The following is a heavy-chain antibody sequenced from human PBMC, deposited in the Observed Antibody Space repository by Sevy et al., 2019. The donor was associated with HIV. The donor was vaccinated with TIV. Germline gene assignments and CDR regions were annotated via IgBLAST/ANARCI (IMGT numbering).Heavy chain of an antibody. V-gene: IGHV3-53*01. J-gene: IGHJ4*02. CDR1: VFSVSRNH. CDR2: IYSDGTT. D-gene: IGHD6-19*01. Sequence: GGFLRLSCAASVFSVSRNHINWVRQAPGKGQEWISVIYSDGTTQYADSVKGRFTISRDTSNNTVYLQVSSLRADDTAVYYCARRLSSAWYFDFWGQGTLVTVSS. CDR3: ARRLSSAWYFDF.